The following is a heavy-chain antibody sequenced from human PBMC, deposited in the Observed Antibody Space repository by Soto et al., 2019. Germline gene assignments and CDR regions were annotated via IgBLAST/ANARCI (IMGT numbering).Heavy chain of an antibody. CDR1: GFTFSSYG. CDR2: IWYDGSNK. Sequence: GGSLRLSCAASGFTFSSYGMHWVRQAPGKGLEWVAVIWYDGSNKYYADSVKGRFTISRDNSKNTLYLQMNSLRAEDTAVYYCARGSQEQWLYFDYWGQGTLVTVSS. CDR3: ARGSQEQWLYFDY. J-gene: IGHJ4*02. V-gene: IGHV3-33*01. D-gene: IGHD6-19*01.